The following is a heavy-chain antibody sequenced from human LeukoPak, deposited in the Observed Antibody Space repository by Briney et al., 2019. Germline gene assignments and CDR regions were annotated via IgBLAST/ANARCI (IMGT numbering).Heavy chain of an antibody. CDR3: ARGLRPYDGGYSYGFDAFDI. Sequence: SSVEVSCKASGGTFSSYTISWVRQAPGQGLEWMGRIIPILGIANYAQKLQGRVTITADKSTSTAYMELSSLRSEDTAVYYCARGLRPYDGGYSYGFDAFDIWGQGTMVTVSS. CDR2: IIPILGIA. J-gene: IGHJ3*02. D-gene: IGHD5-18*01. V-gene: IGHV1-69*02. CDR1: GGTFSSYT.